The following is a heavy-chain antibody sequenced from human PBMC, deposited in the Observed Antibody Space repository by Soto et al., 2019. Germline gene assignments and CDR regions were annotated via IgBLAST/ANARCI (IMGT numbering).Heavy chain of an antibody. CDR3: ARGHLHGYYY. V-gene: IGHV4-31*03. D-gene: IGHD3-3*01. CDR1: GGAISSGGYY. Sequence: SETLSLTCNVSGGAISSGGYYWSWIRQHPGKGLEWIGYIYYSGSTYYNPSLKSRVTISVDTSKNQFSLKLSSVTAADTAVYYCARGHLHGYYYWDQGTLVTVSS. CDR2: IYYSGST. J-gene: IGHJ4*02.